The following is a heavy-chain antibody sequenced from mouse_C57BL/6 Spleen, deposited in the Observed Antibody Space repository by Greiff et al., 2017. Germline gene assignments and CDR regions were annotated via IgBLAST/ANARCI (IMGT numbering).Heavy chain of an antibody. V-gene: IGHV1-64*01. CDR3: ARSSWDGGDWDFDV. CDR2: IHPNSGST. CDR1: GYTFTSYW. Sequence: VQLQQSGAELVKPGASVKLSCKASGYTFTSYWMHWVKQRPGQGLEWIGMIHPNSGSTNYNEKFKSKATLTVDKSSSTAYMQLSSLTSEDSAVYYGARSSWDGGDWDFDVWGTGTTVTVSS. J-gene: IGHJ1*03. D-gene: IGHD4-1*01.